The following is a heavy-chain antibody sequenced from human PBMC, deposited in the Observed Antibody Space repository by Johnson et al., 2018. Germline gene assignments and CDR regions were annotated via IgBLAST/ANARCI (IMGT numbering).Heavy chain of an antibody. Sequence: QVQLQESGGGLVKPGGSLRLSCVASGFTFSDSFMTWIRQAPGTVLQWVSYISHSGSSMFYADSLRGRFTVSRENAKETVYLQMKNLSAEETAVYSCAGRKRKNRGGGLGVWGQGTTVTVSS. CDR1: GFTFSDSF. CDR3: AGRKRKNRGGGLGV. V-gene: IGHV3-11*01. D-gene: IGHD3-10*01. J-gene: IGHJ6*02. CDR2: ISHSGSSM.